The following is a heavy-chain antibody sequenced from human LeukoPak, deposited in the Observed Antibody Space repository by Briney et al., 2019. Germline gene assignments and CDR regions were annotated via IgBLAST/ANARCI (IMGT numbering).Heavy chain of an antibody. J-gene: IGHJ3*02. V-gene: IGHV3-30*18. CDR1: GFTFSSYG. Sequence: PGGSLRLSCAASGFTFSSYGMHWVRQAPGKGLEWVAVISYDGSNKYYADSVKGRFTISRDSSKNTLYLQMNSLRAEDTAVYYCAKEHRPAAPTSGWYADGAFDIWGQGTMVTVSS. CDR3: AKEHRPAAPTSGWYADGAFDI. D-gene: IGHD6-19*01. CDR2: ISYDGSNK.